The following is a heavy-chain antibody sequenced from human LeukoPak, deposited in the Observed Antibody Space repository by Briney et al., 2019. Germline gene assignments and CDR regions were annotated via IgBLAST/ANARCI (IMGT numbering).Heavy chain of an antibody. J-gene: IGHJ6*03. D-gene: IGHD6-6*01. CDR3: ASGSSSSTHYYYYYMDV. V-gene: IGHV1-69*05. CDR2: IIPIFGTA. Sequence: SVKVSCKASGGTFSSYAISWVRQAPGQGLEWMGGIIPIFGTANYAQKFQGRVTITTDESTSTAYMELSSLRSEDTAVYYCASGSSSSTHYYYYYMDVWGKGTTVTVSS. CDR1: GGTFSSYA.